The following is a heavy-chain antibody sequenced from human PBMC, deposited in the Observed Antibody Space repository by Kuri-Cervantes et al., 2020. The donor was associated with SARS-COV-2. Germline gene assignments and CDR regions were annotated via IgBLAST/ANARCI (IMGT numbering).Heavy chain of an antibody. J-gene: IGHJ5*02. CDR2: ISGSGGST. CDR3: ARGVYWTRTYQPGHGFDP. CDR1: GFTFSSYA. D-gene: IGHD2-2*01. V-gene: IGHV3-23*01. Sequence: GESLKISCAASGFTFSSYAMSWVRQAPGKGLEWVSAISGSGGSTYYADSVKGRFTISRDNSKNTLYLQMNSLRAEDTVVYYCARGVYWTRTYQPGHGFDPWGQGTLVTVSS.